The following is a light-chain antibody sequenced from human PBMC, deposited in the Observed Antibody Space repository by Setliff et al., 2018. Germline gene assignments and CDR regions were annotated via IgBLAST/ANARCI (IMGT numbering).Light chain of an antibody. CDR1: SSDVGGYNY. J-gene: IGLJ1*01. V-gene: IGLV2-8*01. CDR3: SSYAGSTGNV. Sequence: SVLPQPPSASGSPGQSVTISCTGTSSDVGGYNYVSWYQQHPGKAPKLMIYEVSKRPSGVPDRFSGSKSGNTASLTVSGLQAEDEADYYCSSYAGSTGNVFGTGTKVTVL. CDR2: EVS.